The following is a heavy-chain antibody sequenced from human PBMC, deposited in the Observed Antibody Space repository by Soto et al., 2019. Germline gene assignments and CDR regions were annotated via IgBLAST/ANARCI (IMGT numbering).Heavy chain of an antibody. CDR3: AKEHIVVVTAIHSYFDY. Sequence: GGSLRLSCAASGFTFSSYGMHWVRQAPGKGLEWVAVISYDGSNKYYADSVKGRFTISRDNSKNTLYLQMNSLRAEDTAVYYCAKEHIVVVTAIHSYFDYWGQGTLVTVSS. CDR1: GFTFSSYG. V-gene: IGHV3-30*18. CDR2: ISYDGSNK. J-gene: IGHJ4*02. D-gene: IGHD2-21*02.